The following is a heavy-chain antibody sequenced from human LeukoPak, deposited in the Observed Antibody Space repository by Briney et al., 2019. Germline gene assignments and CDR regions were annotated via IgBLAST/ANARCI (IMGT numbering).Heavy chain of an antibody. V-gene: IGHV1-18*01. Sequence: ASVKVSCKASGYTFTSYGISWVRQAPGQGLEWMGWISAYNGNTNYAQKLQGRVTMTTDTSTSTAYMELRSLRSDDTAVDYCARDGRVRRVVRDLFEYWGQGTLVAVSS. CDR1: GYTFTSYG. CDR2: ISAYNGNT. CDR3: ARDGRVRRVVRDLFEY. J-gene: IGHJ4*02. D-gene: IGHD3-10*01.